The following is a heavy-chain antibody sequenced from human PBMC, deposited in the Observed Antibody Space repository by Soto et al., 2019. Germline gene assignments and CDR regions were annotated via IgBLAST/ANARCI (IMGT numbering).Heavy chain of an antibody. CDR1: GFTFTPYK. V-gene: IGHV3-30*03. D-gene: IGHD3-22*01. CDR3: ARGLVYDTSGYYFEA. J-gene: IGHJ5*02. CDR2: ISYDVTYT. Sequence: PGGSLRLSCVVSGFTFTPYKMHWVRQAPGKGLEWVATISYDVTYTYYADSVKGRFTISRDNSKNTLYLQMNSLRAEDTARYYCARGLVYDTSGYYFEAWGQGALVTVSS.